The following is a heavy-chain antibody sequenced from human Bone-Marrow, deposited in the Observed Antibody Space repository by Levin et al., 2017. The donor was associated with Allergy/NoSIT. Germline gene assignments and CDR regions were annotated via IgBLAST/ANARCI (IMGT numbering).Heavy chain of an antibody. CDR2: ISSSPIYT. CDR3: ARDLEEYYGSSLYGMDV. V-gene: IGHV3-11*05. J-gene: IGHJ6*02. D-gene: IGHD3-10*01. CDR1: GFSLSDYY. Sequence: GGSLRLSCAASGFSLSDYYMSWIRQAPGKGLEWVSYISSSPIYTKYADSVKGRFTISRDDAKNSLYLQMNSLSGEDTAVYYCARDLEEYYGSSLYGMDVWGQGTTVTVSS.